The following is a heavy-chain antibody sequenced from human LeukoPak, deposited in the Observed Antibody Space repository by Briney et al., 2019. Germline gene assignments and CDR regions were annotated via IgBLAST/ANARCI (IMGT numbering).Heavy chain of an antibody. J-gene: IGHJ4*02. Sequence: PSETLSLTCTVSGGSMSDYYWSWIRQPAGKGLEWIERFYSSGSTNYNPSLKSRVTLSVDISKNQFSLNLSSVTAADTAVYYCARGRQFWGQGTLVTVSS. CDR2: FYSSGST. CDR1: GGSMSDYY. CDR3: ARGRQF. V-gene: IGHV4-4*07.